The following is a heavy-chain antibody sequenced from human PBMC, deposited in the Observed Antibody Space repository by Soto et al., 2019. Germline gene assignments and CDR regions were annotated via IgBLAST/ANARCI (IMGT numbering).Heavy chain of an antibody. Sequence: QVQLVQSGAEVKKPGSSVKVSCKASGGTFSSYAISWVRQAPGQGLEWIGYIYYSGSTYYNPSLKSRVTISVDTSQNQFSLKLSSVTAADTAVYFCARDLVSYDSGRGDSGMDVWGQGTTVTVSS. CDR1: GGTFSSYAI. V-gene: IGHV4-59*06. J-gene: IGHJ6*02. D-gene: IGHD3-10*01. CDR2: IYYSGST. CDR3: ARDLVSYDSGRGDSGMDV.